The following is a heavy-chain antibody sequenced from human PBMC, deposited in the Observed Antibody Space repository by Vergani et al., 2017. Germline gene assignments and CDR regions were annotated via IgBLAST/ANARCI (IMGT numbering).Heavy chain of an antibody. CDR1: GGSISSYY. V-gene: IGHV4-4*07. Sequence: QVQLQESGPGLVKPSETLSLTCTVSGGSISSYYWSWIRQPAGKGLEWIGRIYTSGSTNYNPSLKSRVTMSVDTSKNQFSLKLSSVTAADTAVYYCARAKDRYSSGWYCPFDYWGQGTLVTVSS. CDR2: IYTSGST. J-gene: IGHJ4*02. D-gene: IGHD6-19*01. CDR3: ARAKDRYSSGWYCPFDY.